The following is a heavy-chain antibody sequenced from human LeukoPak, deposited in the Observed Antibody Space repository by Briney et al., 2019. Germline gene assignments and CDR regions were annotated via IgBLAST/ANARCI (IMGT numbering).Heavy chain of an antibody. Sequence: GGSLRLSCAASGFTFSHYWMSWVRQAPGRGLEWVANIKPDGGQKDYVDFVKGRFTISRGNAKNSLYLQMDSLRSEDTAVYFCAREDMWAFDIWGQGTMVTVSS. CDR1: GFTFSHYW. CDR2: IKPDGGQK. V-gene: IGHV3-7*01. J-gene: IGHJ3*02. CDR3: AREDMWAFDI. D-gene: IGHD2-15*01.